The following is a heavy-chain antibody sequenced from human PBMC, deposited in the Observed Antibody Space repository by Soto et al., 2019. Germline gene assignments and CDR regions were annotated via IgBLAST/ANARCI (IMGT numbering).Heavy chain of an antibody. V-gene: IGHV1-2*04. J-gene: IGHJ6*02. D-gene: IGHD3-16*01. Sequence: ASVKVSCKASGYTFTGYYMHWVRQAPGQGLEWMGWINPNSGGTNYAQKFQGWVTMTRDTSISTAYMELSRLRSDDTAVYYCARDSRGVWASQYYYGMYVWGQETTVTVAS. CDR1: GYTFTGYY. CDR3: ARDSRGVWASQYYYGMYV. CDR2: INPNSGGT.